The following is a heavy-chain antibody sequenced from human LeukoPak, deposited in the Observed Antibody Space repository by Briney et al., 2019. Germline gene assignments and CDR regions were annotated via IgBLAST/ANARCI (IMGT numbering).Heavy chain of an antibody. J-gene: IGHJ4*02. CDR3: ARDGYYYDSSGYGLDY. Sequence: SRVTMSVDTSTNQFSLKLSSVTAADTAVYYCARDGYYYDSSGYGLDYWGQGTLVTVSS. V-gene: IGHV4-4*06. D-gene: IGHD3-22*01.